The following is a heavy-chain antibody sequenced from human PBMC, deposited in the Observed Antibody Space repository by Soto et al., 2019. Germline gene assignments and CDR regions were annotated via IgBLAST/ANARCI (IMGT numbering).Heavy chain of an antibody. CDR1: GYIFTSYG. D-gene: IGHD2-2*01. CDR2: ISAYNGNT. V-gene: IGHV1-18*01. Sequence: ASVKVSCKASGYIFTSYGISWVRQAPGQGLEWMGWISAYNGNTNYAQKLQGRVTMTTDTSTSTAYMELRSLRSDDTAVYYCASEGCVGASTSCYPDAFDIWGQGTMVTVSS. CDR3: ASEGCVGASTSCYPDAFDI. J-gene: IGHJ3*02.